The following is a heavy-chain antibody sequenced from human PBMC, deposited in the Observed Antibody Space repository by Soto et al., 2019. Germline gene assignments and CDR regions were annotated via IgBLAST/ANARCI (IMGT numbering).Heavy chain of an antibody. Sequence: GGSLRLSCAASGFTFSSYEMNWVRQAPGNGLEWVSYISSSGSTIYYADSVKGRFTISRDNAKNSLYLQMNSLRAEDTAVYYCARGGYCSGGSCYRAYGYWGQGTLVTVSS. CDR2: ISSSGSTI. J-gene: IGHJ4*02. D-gene: IGHD2-15*01. V-gene: IGHV3-48*03. CDR3: ARGGYCSGGSCYRAYGY. CDR1: GFTFSSYE.